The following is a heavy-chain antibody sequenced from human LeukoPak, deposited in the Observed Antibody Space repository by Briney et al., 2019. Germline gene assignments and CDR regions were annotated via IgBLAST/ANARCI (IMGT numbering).Heavy chain of an antibody. CDR2: ISSSSSSI. D-gene: IGHD6-19*01. CDR3: ARDSAGFDH. Sequence: GGSLRLSCAASGFTFSTYSMNWVHQAPGKGLEWVSYISSSSSSIYYADSVKGRFTISRDNAKNSLYLQMNSLRAEDTAVYYCARDSAGFDHWGQGTLVTVSS. CDR1: GFTFSTYS. J-gene: IGHJ5*02. V-gene: IGHV3-48*04.